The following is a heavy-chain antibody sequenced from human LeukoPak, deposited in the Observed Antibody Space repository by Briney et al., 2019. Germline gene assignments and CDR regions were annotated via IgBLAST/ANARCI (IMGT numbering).Heavy chain of an antibody. CDR1: DGSMSPYY. CDR2: IFYNGNT. J-gene: IGHJ6*03. V-gene: IGHV4-59*01. Sequence: SETLSLTCTVSDGSMSPYYWSWIRQSPGKGLEWIAYIFYNGNTKYNPSLWSRVTISIGTSRNQFSLNLNSVTAADTAVYYCARGGYYYLDVWGKGTTVTVSS. CDR3: ARGGYYYLDV.